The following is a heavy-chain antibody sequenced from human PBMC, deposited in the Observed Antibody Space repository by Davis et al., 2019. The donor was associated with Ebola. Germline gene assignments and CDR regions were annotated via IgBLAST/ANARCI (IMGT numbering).Heavy chain of an antibody. D-gene: IGHD4-17*01. CDR1: GGSVSSGSYY. Sequence: PSETLSLTCTVSGGSVSSGSYYWSWIRQPPGKGLEWIGYIYYSGSTNYNPSLKSRVTISVDTSKNQFSLKLSSVTAADTAVYYCARVTGHGDYYWGQGTLVTVSS. CDR2: IYYSGST. V-gene: IGHV4-61*01. CDR3: ARVTGHGDYY. J-gene: IGHJ4*02.